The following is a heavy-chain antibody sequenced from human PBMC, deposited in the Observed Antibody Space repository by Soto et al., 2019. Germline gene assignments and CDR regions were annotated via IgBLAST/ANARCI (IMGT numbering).Heavy chain of an antibody. CDR1: GFTFSSSA. CDR3: AKGPTVFGAVISFDYYYGMYV. J-gene: IGHJ6*02. CDR2: ISGSGAGT. Sequence: SGGSLRFSCTASGFTFSSSAMSWVRQAPGRGLEWVSGISGSGAGTYYADSVKGRFTISRDNSKNTMYLQMSGLRAEDAAVYYCAKGPTVFGAVISFDYYYGMYVWGHGTPVTVSS. V-gene: IGHV3-23*01. D-gene: IGHD3-3*01.